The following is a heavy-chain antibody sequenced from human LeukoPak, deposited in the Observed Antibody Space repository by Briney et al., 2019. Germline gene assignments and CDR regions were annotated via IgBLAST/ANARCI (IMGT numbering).Heavy chain of an antibody. CDR1: GXRFTSYW. CDR2: IYPGDSDT. J-gene: IGHJ5*02. CDR3: ARHYNYFDP. V-gene: IGHV5-51*01. Sequence: PGESLKISFKGSGXRFTSYWIGWVRQMPGKGLEWMGIIYPGDSDTRYSPSFQGQVTISADKSTSTAYLQWSSLKASDTAMYFCARHYNYFDPWGQGTLVTVSS.